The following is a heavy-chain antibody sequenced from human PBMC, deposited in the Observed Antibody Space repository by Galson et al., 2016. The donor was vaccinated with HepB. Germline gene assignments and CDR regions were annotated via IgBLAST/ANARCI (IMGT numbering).Heavy chain of an antibody. J-gene: IGHJ5*02. V-gene: IGHV3-21*01. Sequence: SLRLSCAASEFTFKNYDMNWVRQAPGKGLEWVSSISSSSTYIYYADSVQGRFTISRDNANNSLYLQMDSLRAEDTAVYYCAGDFGDGGVYCSGRICQYTLAGFDPWGQGTLVTVSS. CDR1: EFTFKNYD. D-gene: IGHD3-16*01. CDR2: ISSSSTYI. CDR3: AGDFGDGGVYCSGRICQYTLAGFDP.